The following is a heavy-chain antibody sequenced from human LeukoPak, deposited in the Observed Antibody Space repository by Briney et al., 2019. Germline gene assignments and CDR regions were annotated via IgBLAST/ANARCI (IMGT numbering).Heavy chain of an antibody. CDR2: IIPIFGTA. CDR1: GGTFSSYA. V-gene: IGHV1-69*01. D-gene: IGHD1-26*01. Sequence: GSSVKVSCKASGGTFSSYATSWVRQAPGQGLEWMGGIIPIFGTANYAQKFQGRVTITADESTSTAYMELSSLRSEDTAVYYCARIVGATVNWYFDLWGRGTLVTVSS. CDR3: ARIVGATVNWYFDL. J-gene: IGHJ2*01.